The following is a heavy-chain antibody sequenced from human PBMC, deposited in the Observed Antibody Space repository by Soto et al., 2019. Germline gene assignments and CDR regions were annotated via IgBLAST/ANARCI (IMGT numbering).Heavy chain of an antibody. V-gene: IGHV3-7*03. CDR1: GFTLTKHW. Sequence: EVQLVESGGALVQPGGAPRPPCSAPGFTLTKHWVNWVRQAPGKGLEWVANINQDGSTRYYVDSVRGRFTISRDNAKNSVYLQMNSLGAEDTAVYYCARAIAAAGSYWGQGTLVTVSS. CDR2: INQDGSTR. CDR3: ARAIAAAGSY. D-gene: IGHD6-25*01. J-gene: IGHJ4*02.